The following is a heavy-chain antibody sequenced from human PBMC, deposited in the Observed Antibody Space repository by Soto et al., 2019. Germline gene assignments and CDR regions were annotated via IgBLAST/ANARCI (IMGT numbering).Heavy chain of an antibody. V-gene: IGHV1-69*12. J-gene: IGHJ5*02. CDR2: IIPIFGTA. Sequence: QVQLVQSGAEVKKPGSSVKVSCKASGGTFSSYAISWVRQAPARGLEWMGGIIPIFGTANYAQKFQGRVTITADESTSTAYMELISLRSEDTAVYYCARGAGQQLYNWFDPWGPGTLVTVSS. CDR3: ARGAGQQLYNWFDP. CDR1: GGTFSSYA. D-gene: IGHD6-13*01.